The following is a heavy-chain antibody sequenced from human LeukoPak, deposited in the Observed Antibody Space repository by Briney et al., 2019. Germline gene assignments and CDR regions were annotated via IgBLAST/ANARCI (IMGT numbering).Heavy chain of an antibody. D-gene: IGHD3-22*01. V-gene: IGHV3-7*03. CDR3: ATLLDYYDSSGYHQGGD. Sequence: GGSLRLSCAASGFTFSRHWMTWVRQAPGKGLEWVANIKEDGTKENYVDSVKGRFTISRDNAKNSLYLHMNSLRAEDTAVYYCATLLDYYDSSGYHQGGDWGQGTLVTVSS. J-gene: IGHJ4*02. CDR2: IKEDGTKE. CDR1: GFTFSRHW.